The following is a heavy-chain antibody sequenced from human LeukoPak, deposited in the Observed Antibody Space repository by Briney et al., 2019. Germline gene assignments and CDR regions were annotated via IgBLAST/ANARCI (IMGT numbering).Heavy chain of an antibody. J-gene: IGHJ3*02. CDR3: AILPVLKVDAFDI. CDR1: GFTFSSYS. V-gene: IGHV3-21*01. D-gene: IGHD2-15*01. CDR2: ISSSSSYI. Sequence: GGSLRLSCAASGFTFSSYSMNWVRQAPGKGLEWVSSISSSSSYIYYADSVKGRFTISRDNAKNSLYLQMNSLRAEDTAVYYCAILPVLKVDAFDIWGQGTMVTVSS.